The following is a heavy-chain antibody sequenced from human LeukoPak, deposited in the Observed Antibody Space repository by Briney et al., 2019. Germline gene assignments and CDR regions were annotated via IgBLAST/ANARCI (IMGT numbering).Heavy chain of an antibody. CDR3: AKDLEEYYYDSSGYSALTDY. Sequence: GRSLRLSCAASGFTFSSYGMHWVRQAPGKGLEWVAVISYDGSNKYYADSVKGRFTISRDNSKNTLYLQMNSLRAEDTAVYYCAKDLEEYYYDSSGYSALTDYWGQGTLVTVSS. CDR2: ISYDGSNK. J-gene: IGHJ4*02. CDR1: GFTFSSYG. V-gene: IGHV3-30*18. D-gene: IGHD3-22*01.